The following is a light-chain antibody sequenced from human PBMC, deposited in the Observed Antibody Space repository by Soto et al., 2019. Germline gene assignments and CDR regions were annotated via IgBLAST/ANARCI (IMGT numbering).Light chain of an antibody. V-gene: IGLV2-14*01. CDR3: SPYTSSSTYV. Sequence: QSALTQPASVSGSPGQSITISCTGTSSDVGGYNYVSWYQQHPGKAPKLMIYEVSNRPSGVSNRFSGSKPGNTASLTISGLQAEDEADYYCSPYTSSSTYVFGTGTKVTVL. J-gene: IGLJ1*01. CDR1: SSDVGGYNY. CDR2: EVS.